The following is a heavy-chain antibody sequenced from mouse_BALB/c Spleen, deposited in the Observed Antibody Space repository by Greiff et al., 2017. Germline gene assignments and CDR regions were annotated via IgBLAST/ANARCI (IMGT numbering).Heavy chain of an antibody. Sequence: VQLKESGPGLVKPSQSLSLTCTVTGYSITSDYAWNWIRQFPGNKLEWMGYISYSGSTSYNPSLKSRISITRDTSKNQFFLQLNSVTTEDTATYYCARDYYDYVFDYWGQGTTLTVSS. CDR2: ISYSGST. J-gene: IGHJ2*01. D-gene: IGHD2-4*01. V-gene: IGHV3-2*02. CDR3: ARDYYDYVFDY. CDR1: GYSITSDYA.